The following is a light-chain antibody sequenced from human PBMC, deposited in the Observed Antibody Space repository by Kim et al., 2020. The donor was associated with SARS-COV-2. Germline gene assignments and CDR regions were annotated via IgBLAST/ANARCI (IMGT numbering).Light chain of an antibody. CDR2: GKN. V-gene: IGLV3-19*01. Sequence: ALGQTVRITCQGDSRRSYYASWYQQKPGQAAVLVIYGKNNRPSGIPDRFSGSSSGNTASLTITGAQAEDEADYYCNSRDSSGNHWVFGGGTKLTVL. CDR3: NSRDSSGNHWV. CDR1: SRRSYY. J-gene: IGLJ3*02.